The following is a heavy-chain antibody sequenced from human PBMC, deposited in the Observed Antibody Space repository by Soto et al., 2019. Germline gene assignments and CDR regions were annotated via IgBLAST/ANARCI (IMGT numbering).Heavy chain of an antibody. J-gene: IGHJ3*02. D-gene: IGHD3-10*01. Sequence: ASVNVSCNASGYTFTSYFISWVRQAPGQGLEWMGWISAYNGNTNYAQKLQGRVTMTTDTSTSTAYMELRSLRSDDTAVYYCARDFYGSGTNDAFDIWGQGTMVTVSS. CDR3: ARDFYGSGTNDAFDI. CDR2: ISAYNGNT. CDR1: GYTFTSYF. V-gene: IGHV1-18*01.